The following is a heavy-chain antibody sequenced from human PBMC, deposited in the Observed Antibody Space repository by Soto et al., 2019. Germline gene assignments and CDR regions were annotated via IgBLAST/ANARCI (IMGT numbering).Heavy chain of an antibody. D-gene: IGHD6-13*01. CDR3: ARGPLYSSSNEAVVY. V-gene: IGHV3-33*01. Sequence: QVQLVESGGGVVQPGRSLRLSCAASGFTFSSYGMHWVRQAPGKGLEWVAVIWYDGSNKYYADSVKGRFTISRDNSKNTLYLQMNSLRAEDTAVYYCARGPLYSSSNEAVVYWGQGTLVTVSS. J-gene: IGHJ4*02. CDR1: GFTFSSYG. CDR2: IWYDGSNK.